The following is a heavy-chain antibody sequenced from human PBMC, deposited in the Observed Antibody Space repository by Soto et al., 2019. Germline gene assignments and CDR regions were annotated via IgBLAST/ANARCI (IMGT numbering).Heavy chain of an antibody. J-gene: IGHJ4*02. Sequence: ASVKVSCKASGYTFIDYAMNWVRQAPGQRLEWMGWVNVGNGDTRYSQNFQGRVTITRDTSATTSYMELRSLRSEDTAMYYCAKGVRTGTSRAYFLDSWGQGTLVTVSS. D-gene: IGHD3-9*01. CDR1: GYTFIDYA. CDR2: VNVGNGDT. V-gene: IGHV1-3*01. CDR3: AKGVRTGTSRAYFLDS.